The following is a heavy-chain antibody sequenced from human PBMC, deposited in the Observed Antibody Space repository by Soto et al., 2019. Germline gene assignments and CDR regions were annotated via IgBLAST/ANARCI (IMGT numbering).Heavy chain of an antibody. D-gene: IGHD3-3*01. CDR3: ARETYYDFWSGPYYGMDV. V-gene: IGHV3-30-3*01. J-gene: IGHJ6*02. Sequence: QVQLVESGGGVVQPGRSLRLSCAASGFTFSSYAMHWVRQAPGKGLEWVAVISYDGSNKYYADSVKGRFTISRDNSKNTLYLQMNSLRDEDTAVYYCARETYYDFWSGPYYGMDVWGQGTTATVSS. CDR1: GFTFSSYA. CDR2: ISYDGSNK.